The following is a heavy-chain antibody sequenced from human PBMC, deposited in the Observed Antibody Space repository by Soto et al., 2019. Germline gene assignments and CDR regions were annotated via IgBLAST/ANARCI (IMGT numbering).Heavy chain of an antibody. CDR3: AKFPRGSTIRSRDYYYGMDV. D-gene: IGHD3-10*01. J-gene: IGHJ6*02. CDR1: GFTFSSYG. CDR2: ISYDGSNK. V-gene: IGHV3-30*18. Sequence: QVQLVESGGGVVQPGRSLRLSCAASGFTFSSYGMHWVRQAPGKGLEWVAVISYDGSNKYYADSVKGRFTISRDNSNNPLYLQMNSLRAEDTAVYYCAKFPRGSTIRSRDYYYGMDVWGQGTTVTVAS.